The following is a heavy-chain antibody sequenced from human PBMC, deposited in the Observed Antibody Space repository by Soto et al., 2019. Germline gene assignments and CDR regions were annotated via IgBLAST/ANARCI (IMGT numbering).Heavy chain of an antibody. CDR2: LSSSGSAI. Sequence: EVQLVESGGGLVQPGGSLRLSCAASGFTFGTYTMNWLRQAPGRGLEWVSSLSSSGSAIYYADSVKGRFTISRDNAKNSLYLQMNSLRDEDTAVYYCARDMANYDIRPLCEFDQWGQGTLVTLSS. D-gene: IGHD3-9*01. CDR1: GFTFGTYT. CDR3: ARDMANYDIRPLCEFDQ. J-gene: IGHJ4*02. V-gene: IGHV3-48*02.